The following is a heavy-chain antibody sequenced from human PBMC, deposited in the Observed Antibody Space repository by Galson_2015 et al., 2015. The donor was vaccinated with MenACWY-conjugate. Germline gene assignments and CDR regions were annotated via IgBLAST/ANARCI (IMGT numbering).Heavy chain of an antibody. CDR1: GLTFRNYW. J-gene: IGHJ6*02. V-gene: IGHV3-7*03. Sequence: SLRLCCAASGLTFRNYWMTWVRQAPGKGLEWVATIKKDGSEKYYVDSVKGRFTVSRDNAKNSMSLEMNSLRVEDTAVYSCARGHYGMDAWGQGTTVTVSS. CDR2: IKKDGSEK. CDR3: ARGHYGMDA.